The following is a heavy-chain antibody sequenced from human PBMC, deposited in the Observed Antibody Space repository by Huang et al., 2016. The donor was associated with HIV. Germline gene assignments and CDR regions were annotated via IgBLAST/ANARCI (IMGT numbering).Heavy chain of an antibody. CDR1: GFTFGSFG. D-gene: IGHD3-3*01. CDR2: RRYDGNNY. Sequence: QVQLVESGGGVVQPGGSLRLSCTASGFTFGSFGMHWVRQAPGKGREWGAFRRYDGNNYYYADSVRGRCTISRDNSKDTLYLQMNRLRPDDSAVYYCAKDLTYTFGRHFDYWGRGTLVTVSS. J-gene: IGHJ4*02. V-gene: IGHV3-30*02. CDR3: AKDLTYTFGRHFDY.